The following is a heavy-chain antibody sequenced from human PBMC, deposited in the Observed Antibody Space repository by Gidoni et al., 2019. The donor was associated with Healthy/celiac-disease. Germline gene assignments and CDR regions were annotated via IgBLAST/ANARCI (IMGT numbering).Heavy chain of an antibody. CDR3: ARVLRGGDYYYYGMDV. CDR1: GGTVSSYA. CDR2: INPIFGTA. J-gene: IGHJ6*04. V-gene: IGHV1-69*01. Sequence: QVPLGQSAAEVKKPGSAVKVSCKASGGTVSSYAISWVRQAPGQGLEWWGGINPIFGTATYEQTFQGRLTITVNESTRTPYMELSSLRSEDTAWSSCARVLRGGDYYYYGMDVWVKGTTVTVSS. D-gene: IGHD3-16*01.